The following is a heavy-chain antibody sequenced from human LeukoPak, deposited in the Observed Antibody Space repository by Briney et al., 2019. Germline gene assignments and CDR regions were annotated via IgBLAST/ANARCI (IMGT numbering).Heavy chain of an antibody. Sequence: PSETLSLTCTVSGDSISSYYWSWIRQPPGKGLEWIGFICYSGSSIYNPSLKRRVTISVDPSKNQLSLKLSSVTAADTALYYCARGSTPMVIFADALDIWGQGTVVTV. J-gene: IGHJ3*02. CDR2: ICYSGSS. CDR1: GDSISSYY. CDR3: ARGSTPMVIFADALDI. D-gene: IGHD5-18*01. V-gene: IGHV4-59*01.